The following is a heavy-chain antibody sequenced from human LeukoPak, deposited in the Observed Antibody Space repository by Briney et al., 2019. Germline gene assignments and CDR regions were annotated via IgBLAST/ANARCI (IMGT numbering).Heavy chain of an antibody. CDR1: GFTFSSYW. D-gene: IGHD3-3*01. V-gene: IGHV3-7*03. CDR3: ARGMELLYYDLWSGYYPVDY. J-gene: IGHJ4*02. Sequence: GGSLRLSCAASGFTFSSYWMSWVRQAPGKGLEWVANIKQDGSEKYYVDSVKGRFTISRDNAENSLYLQMNSLRAEDTAVYYCARGMELLYYDLWSGYYPVDYWGQGTLVTVSS. CDR2: IKQDGSEK.